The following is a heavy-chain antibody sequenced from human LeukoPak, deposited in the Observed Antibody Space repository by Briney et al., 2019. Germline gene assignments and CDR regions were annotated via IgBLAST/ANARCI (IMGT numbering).Heavy chain of an antibody. Sequence: PGGSLRLSCAASGFTFDDYAMHWVRQAPGKGLEWVSLISWDGGSTYYADSVKGRFTISRDNSKNSLYLQMNSLRAEDTALYYCAKDSVWSRGAAAGSGDAFDIRGQGTMVTVSS. CDR3: AKDSVWSRGAAAGSGDAFDI. V-gene: IGHV3-43D*03. CDR2: ISWDGGST. D-gene: IGHD6-13*01. J-gene: IGHJ3*02. CDR1: GFTFDDYA.